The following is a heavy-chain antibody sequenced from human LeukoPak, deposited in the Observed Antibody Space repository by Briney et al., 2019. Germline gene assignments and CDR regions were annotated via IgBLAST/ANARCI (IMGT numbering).Heavy chain of an antibody. V-gene: IGHV1-69*04. D-gene: IGHD2-21*02. CDR3: ARGGGVVVTAIPGWFDP. CDR1: GGTFSSYA. Sequence: GASVKVSCKASGGTFSSYAISWVRQAPGQGLEWMGRIIPILGIANYAQKFQGRVTITADKSTSTAYMELGSLRSEDTAVYYCARGGGVVVTAIPGWFDPWGQGTLVTVSS. CDR2: IIPILGIA. J-gene: IGHJ5*02.